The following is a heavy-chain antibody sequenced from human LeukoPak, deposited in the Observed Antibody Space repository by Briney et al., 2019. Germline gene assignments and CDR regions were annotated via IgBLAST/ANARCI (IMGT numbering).Heavy chain of an antibody. V-gene: IGHV3-33*01. CDR3: ARDLSSPGPHSPHSMTLDY. J-gene: IGHJ4*02. CDR1: GFTFSSYG. CDR2: IWYDGSNK. Sequence: GGSLRLSCAASGFTFSSYGMHWVRQAPGKGLEWVAVIWYDGSNKYYADSVKGRFTISRDNSKNTLYLQMNRLRAEDTAVYYCARDLSSPGPHSPHSMTLDYWGQGTLVTVSS. D-gene: IGHD2-15*01.